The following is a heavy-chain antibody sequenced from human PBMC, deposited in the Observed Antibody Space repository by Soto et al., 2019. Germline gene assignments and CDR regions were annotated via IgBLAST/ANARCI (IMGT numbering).Heavy chain of an antibody. CDR1: GGTFSSYA. Sequence: SVKVSCKASGGTFSSYAISWVRQAPGQGLEWMGGIIPIFGTANYAQKFQGRVTITADESTSTAYMELSSLRSEDTAVYYCARDDLRYSSGWNYYYGMDVWXQGTTVTVSS. J-gene: IGHJ6*02. V-gene: IGHV1-69*13. D-gene: IGHD6-19*01. CDR2: IIPIFGTA. CDR3: ARDDLRYSSGWNYYYGMDV.